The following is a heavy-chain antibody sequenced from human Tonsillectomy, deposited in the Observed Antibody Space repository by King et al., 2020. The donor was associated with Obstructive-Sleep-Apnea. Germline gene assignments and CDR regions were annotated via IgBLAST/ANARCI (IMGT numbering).Heavy chain of an antibody. Sequence: VQLVESGGDLVQPGGSLRLSCVASGFSFSDYWMTWARQVPGKGLEWVALIKKDGSDKHYVDSVKGRFTISKDNAKNSLYLQMNRMRVEDTAVYYCATDTRHYSDGGAFGFWGQGTLVTVSS. J-gene: IGHJ4*02. D-gene: IGHD3-22*01. CDR3: ATDTRHYSDGGAFGF. V-gene: IGHV3-7*03. CDR1: GFSFSDYW. CDR2: IKKDGSDK.